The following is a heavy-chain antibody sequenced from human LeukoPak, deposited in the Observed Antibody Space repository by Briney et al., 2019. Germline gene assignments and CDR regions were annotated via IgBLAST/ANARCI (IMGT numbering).Heavy chain of an antibody. CDR2: IYYSGST. D-gene: IGHD2-2*02. Sequence: SSETLSLTCTVSGVSISSYFWNWTRQPPGKGLEWIGYIYYSGSTNYNPSLKSRVTISVDTSKNQFSLKLTSVTAADTAVYYCARGFCTSTNCYIFDYWGQGTLVTVSS. V-gene: IGHV4-59*01. CDR3: ARGFCTSTNCYIFDY. J-gene: IGHJ4*02. CDR1: GVSISSYF.